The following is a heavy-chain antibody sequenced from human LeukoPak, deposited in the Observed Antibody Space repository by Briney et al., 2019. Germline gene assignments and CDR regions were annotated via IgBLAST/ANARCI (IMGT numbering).Heavy chain of an antibody. J-gene: IGHJ4*02. CDR2: ISGRGYRT. CDR1: GFTFTSHA. Sequence: RSGGSLRLSCAASGFTFTSHAMSWVRQAPGKGLEWVSGISGRGYRTYYADSVKGRFTISRDNSKNRLYLQMNSLRAEDTAVYYCAKGDYSYDSSGYYLYFDYWGQGSLVTVSS. D-gene: IGHD3-22*01. CDR3: AKGDYSYDSSGYYLYFDY. V-gene: IGHV3-23*01.